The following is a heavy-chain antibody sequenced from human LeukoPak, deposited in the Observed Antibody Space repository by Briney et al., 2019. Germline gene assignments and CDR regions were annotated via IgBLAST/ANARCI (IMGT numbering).Heavy chain of an antibody. Sequence: ASVKVSCKASGYTFTSYYMHWVRQAPGQGLEWMGIINPSGGSTSYAQKFQGRVTMTRDTSTSTVYMELSSLRSEDTAVYYCARDPEQQLAAYYGMDVWGQGTTVTVSS. J-gene: IGHJ6*02. CDR1: GYTFTSYY. D-gene: IGHD6-13*01. V-gene: IGHV1-46*01. CDR3: ARDPEQQLAAYYGMDV. CDR2: INPSGGST.